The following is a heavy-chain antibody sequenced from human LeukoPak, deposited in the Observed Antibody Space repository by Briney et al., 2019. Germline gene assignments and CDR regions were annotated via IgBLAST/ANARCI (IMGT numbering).Heavy chain of an antibody. Sequence: GGSLRLSCAASGFTFSSYWMSWVRQAPGKGLEWVANIKHDGSEKYYVDSVKGRFTISRDNAKKSLYLQMNSLRADDTAVYYCATRAGYFDYWGQGTLVTVSS. V-gene: IGHV3-7*01. CDR1: GFTFSSYW. CDR3: ATRAGYFDY. D-gene: IGHD6-19*01. CDR2: IKHDGSEK. J-gene: IGHJ4*02.